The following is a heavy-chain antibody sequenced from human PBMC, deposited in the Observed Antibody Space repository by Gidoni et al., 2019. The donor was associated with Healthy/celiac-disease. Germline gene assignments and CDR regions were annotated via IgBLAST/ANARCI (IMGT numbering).Heavy chain of an antibody. Sequence: EVQLVASGGVVVQPGGSLRLSCAASEFTFDDYTMHWVRQAPGKGLEWVSLISWDGGSTYYADSVKGRFTISRDNSKNSLYLQMNSLRTEDTALYYCAKDIKPYDIQGGMDVWGQGTTVTVSS. D-gene: IGHD3-9*01. CDR1: EFTFDDYT. CDR2: ISWDGGST. J-gene: IGHJ6*02. CDR3: AKDIKPYDIQGGMDV. V-gene: IGHV3-43*01.